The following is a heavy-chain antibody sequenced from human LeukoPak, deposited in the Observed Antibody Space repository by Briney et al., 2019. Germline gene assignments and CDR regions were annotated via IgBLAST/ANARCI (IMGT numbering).Heavy chain of an antibody. J-gene: IGHJ4*02. CDR3: ARRRDDYNLLDY. CDR2: ISVYNGNT. V-gene: IGHV1-18*01. Sequence: GASVKVSCKASGYTFTSYGITWVRQAPGQGLEWMGWISVYNGNTNYAQNLQGRVTMTTDTSTSTAYMELRSLRSDDTAVYYCARRRDDYNLLDYWGQGTLVTVSP. D-gene: IGHD5-24*01. CDR1: GYTFTSYG.